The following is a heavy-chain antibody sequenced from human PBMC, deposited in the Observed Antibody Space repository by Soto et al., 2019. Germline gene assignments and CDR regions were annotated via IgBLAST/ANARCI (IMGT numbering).Heavy chain of an antibody. Sequence: GAPVKVTCKAPGYRNASNCMRWVRQAPGQGLEWMGWISAYNGNTNYAQKLQGRVTMTTDTSTSTAYMELRSLRSDDTAVYYCARVSGGEVDYWGQGTLVTVSS. D-gene: IGHD2-21*01. J-gene: IGHJ4*02. CDR3: ARVSGGEVDY. CDR2: ISAYNGNT. V-gene: IGHV1-18*01. CDR1: GYRNASNC.